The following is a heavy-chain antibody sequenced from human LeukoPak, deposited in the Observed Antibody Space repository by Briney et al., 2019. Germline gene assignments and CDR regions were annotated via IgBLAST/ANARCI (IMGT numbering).Heavy chain of an antibody. CDR3: ARGYGAFDI. J-gene: IGHJ3*02. Sequence: SETLSLTCAVSGGSISSGGYSWSWIRQPPGKGLEWIGYIYHSGSTYYNPSLKSRVTISVDRSKNQFSLKLSSVTAADTAVYYCARGYGAFDIRGQGTMVTVSS. D-gene: IGHD1-14*01. CDR1: GGSISSGGYS. V-gene: IGHV4-30-2*01. CDR2: IYHSGST.